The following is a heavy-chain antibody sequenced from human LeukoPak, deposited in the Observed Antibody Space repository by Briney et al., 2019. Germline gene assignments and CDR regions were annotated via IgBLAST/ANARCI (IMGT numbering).Heavy chain of an antibody. CDR3: ARGVSSWFGGVRYYYYGMDV. Sequence: GESLKISCKGSGYSFTSYWIGWVRQMPGKGLEWMGIIYPGDSDTRYSPSFQGQVTISADKSISTAYLQWSSLKASDTAMYYCARGVSSWFGGVRYYYYGMDVWDKGTTVTVSP. CDR1: GYSFTSYW. V-gene: IGHV5-51*01. CDR2: IYPGDSDT. D-gene: IGHD6-13*01. J-gene: IGHJ6*04.